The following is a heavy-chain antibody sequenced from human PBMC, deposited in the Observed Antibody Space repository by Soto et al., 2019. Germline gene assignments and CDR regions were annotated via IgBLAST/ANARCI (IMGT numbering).Heavy chain of an antibody. CDR3: ARGGGSVSFNY. Sequence: PSETLSLTCTVSGASITFGGYSWSWIRQTPGKGLEWIGYINHLETTFYNPSFESLLTLSIDRAKNQFSLKLHSVSAADRSVYFCARGGGSVSFNYWGHGILVTVSS. J-gene: IGHJ4*01. CDR1: GASITFGGYS. CDR2: INHLETT. V-gene: IGHV4-30-2*01. D-gene: IGHD1-26*01.